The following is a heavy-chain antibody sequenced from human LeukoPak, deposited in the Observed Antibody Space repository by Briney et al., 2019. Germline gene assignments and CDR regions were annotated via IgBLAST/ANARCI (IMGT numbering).Heavy chain of an antibody. CDR1: GFTFSSYA. CDR3: ARAQVGATPPYVDY. V-gene: IGHV3-30-3*01. Sequence: HSGGSLRLSCAASGFTFSSYAMHWVRQAPGKGLEWVAVISYDGSNKYYADSVKGRFTISRDNAKNTLYLQMNSLRAEDTAVYYCARAQVGATPPYVDYWGQGTLVTVSS. CDR2: ISYDGSNK. J-gene: IGHJ4*02. D-gene: IGHD1-26*01.